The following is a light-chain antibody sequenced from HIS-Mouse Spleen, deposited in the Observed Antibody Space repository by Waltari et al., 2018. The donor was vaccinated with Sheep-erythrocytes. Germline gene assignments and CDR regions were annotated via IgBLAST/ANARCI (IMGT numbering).Light chain of an antibody. CDR2: DVS. V-gene: IGLV2-11*01. Sequence: QSALTQPRSVSGSPGQSVTIPCTGTRSDVGGYYYVSWYQQHPGKAPKLMIYDVSKRPSGVPDRFSGSKSGNTASLTISGLQAEDEADYYCCSYAGSYNHVFATGTKVTVL. CDR3: CSYAGSYNHV. J-gene: IGLJ1*01. CDR1: RSDVGGYYY.